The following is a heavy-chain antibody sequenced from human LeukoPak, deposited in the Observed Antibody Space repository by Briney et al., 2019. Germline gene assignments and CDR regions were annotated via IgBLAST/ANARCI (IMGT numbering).Heavy chain of an antibody. D-gene: IGHD2-21*01. Sequence: PSETLSLTCAVSGGSFSGYYWSWIRQPPGKGLEWIGEINHSGSTNYNPSLKSRVTISVDTSKTQFSLKLSSVTAADTAVYYCARFTVAREPFDYWGQGTLVTVSS. V-gene: IGHV4-34*01. J-gene: IGHJ4*02. CDR1: GGSFSGYY. CDR3: ARFTVAREPFDY. CDR2: INHSGST.